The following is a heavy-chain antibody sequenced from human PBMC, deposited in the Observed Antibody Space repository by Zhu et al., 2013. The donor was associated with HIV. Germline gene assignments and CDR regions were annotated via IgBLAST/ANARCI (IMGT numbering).Heavy chain of an antibody. Sequence: EVQLLESGGGLVQPGGSLRLSCAASGFTFSSYAMTWVRQAPGKGLEWVSTILTSGHTYYVDSVKGRFTISRDNFKNTVSLAMNNVRAEDTALYYCAKGGGRPLRDAFDVWGQGTMVTVSS. J-gene: IGHJ3*01. D-gene: IGHD3-16*01. CDR1: GFTFSSYA. CDR2: ILTSGHT. CDR3: AKGGGRPLRDAFDV. V-gene: IGHV3-23*01.